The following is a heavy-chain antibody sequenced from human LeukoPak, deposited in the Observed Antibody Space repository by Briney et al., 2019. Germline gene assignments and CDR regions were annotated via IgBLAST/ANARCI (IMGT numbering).Heavy chain of an antibody. D-gene: IGHD3-22*01. CDR1: GGSISSYY. CDR2: IYYSGST. Sequence: SETLSLTCTASGGSISSYYWSWIRQPPGNGLEWIGYIYYSGSTNYNPSLKSRVTISVDTSKNQFSLKLSSVTAADTAVYYCASCDYYYDSSSPGAFDIWGQGTMVTVSS. CDR3: ASCDYYYDSSSPGAFDI. J-gene: IGHJ3*02. V-gene: IGHV4-59*08.